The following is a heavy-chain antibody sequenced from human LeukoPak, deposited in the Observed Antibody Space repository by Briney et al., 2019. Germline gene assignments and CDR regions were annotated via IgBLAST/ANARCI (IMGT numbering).Heavy chain of an antibody. V-gene: IGHV4-39*07. CDR1: GGSISSSSYY. D-gene: IGHD3-10*01. CDR3: ARDRDGSGSYYSPSWDY. CDR2: IYYSGST. J-gene: IGHJ4*02. Sequence: ETLSLTCTVSGGSISSSSYYWGWIRQPPGKGLEWIGSIYYSGSTYYNPSLKSRVTISVDTSKNQFSLKLSSVTAADTAVYYCARDRDGSGSYYSPSWDYWGQGTLVTVSS.